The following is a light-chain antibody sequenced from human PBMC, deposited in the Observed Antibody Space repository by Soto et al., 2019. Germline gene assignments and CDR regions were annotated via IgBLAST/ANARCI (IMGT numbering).Light chain of an antibody. CDR2: YVS. CDR3: QQSYSMPFT. J-gene: IGKJ3*01. Sequence: DIQMTQSPSSLSVSVGDRVTISCRSSETISPYLSWYQQKFGEAPKRLIYYVSTLQGGVPSRFSGGGSGTEFNLTIDHLHPEDLATYFCQQSYSMPFTFGPGTKVEIK. V-gene: IGKV1-39*01. CDR1: ETISPY.